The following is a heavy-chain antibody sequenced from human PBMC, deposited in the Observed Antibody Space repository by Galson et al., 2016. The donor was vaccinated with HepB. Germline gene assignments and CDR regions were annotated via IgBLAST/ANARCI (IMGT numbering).Heavy chain of an antibody. J-gene: IGHJ6*02. CDR1: GLPFSSYA. V-gene: IGHV3-23*01. Sequence: SLRLSCAASGLPFSSYAMSWVRQAPGKGLEWVSAISTSSDTTYYADSVKGRFTIFRDNSKSTLYLQMDTLRAEDTAVYYCYYYGMDVWGQGMLVTVS. CDR2: ISTSSDTT. CDR3: YYYGMDV.